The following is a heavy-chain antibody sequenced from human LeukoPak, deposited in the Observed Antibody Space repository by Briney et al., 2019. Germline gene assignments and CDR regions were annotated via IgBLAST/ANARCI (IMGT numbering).Heavy chain of an antibody. CDR3: ARGPGSCCSSLYYYYYYYMDV. Sequence: KSSETLSLTCTVSGGSFSSSSYYWGWIRQPPGKGLEWIGSLYYTGITYHNPSLKSRVTISVDTSKNQFSLKLSSVTAADTAVYYCARGPGSCCSSLYYYYYYYMDVWGKGTTVTVSS. CDR1: GGSFSSSSYY. D-gene: IGHD2-15*01. J-gene: IGHJ6*03. V-gene: IGHV4-39*01. CDR2: LYYTGIT.